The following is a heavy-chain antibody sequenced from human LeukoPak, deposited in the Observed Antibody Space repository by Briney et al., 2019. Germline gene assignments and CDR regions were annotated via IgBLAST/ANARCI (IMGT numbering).Heavy chain of an antibody. V-gene: IGHV1-18*01. Sequence: ASVKVSCKASGYTFTSYGISWVRQAPGQGLEWMGWVSAYNGSTNYAQKLQGRVTMTTDTSTSTAYMELRSLRSDDTAVYYCARFYKGYYFDYWGQGTLVTVSS. CDR2: VSAYNGST. CDR1: GYTFTSYG. CDR3: ARFYKGYYFDY. D-gene: IGHD2/OR15-2a*01. J-gene: IGHJ4*02.